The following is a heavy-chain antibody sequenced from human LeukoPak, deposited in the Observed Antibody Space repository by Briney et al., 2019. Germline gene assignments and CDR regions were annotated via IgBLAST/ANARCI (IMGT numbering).Heavy chain of an antibody. J-gene: IGHJ5*02. V-gene: IGHV3-33*06. CDR2: IWYDGSNK. D-gene: IGHD3-10*01. CDR1: GFTFSSYG. Sequence: GGSLRLSCAASGFTFSSYGMHWVRQAPGKGLEWVAVIWYDGSNKYYADSVKGRFTISRDNSKNTLYLQMNSLRAEDTAVYYCAKDGKPVLLWLGDHGNWFDPWGQGTLVTVSS. CDR3: AKDGKPVLLWLGDHGNWFDP.